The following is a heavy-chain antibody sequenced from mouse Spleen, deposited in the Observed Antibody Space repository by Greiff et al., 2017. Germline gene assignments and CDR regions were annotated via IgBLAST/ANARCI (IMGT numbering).Heavy chain of an antibody. CDR1: YFAFMASA. D-gene: IGHD2-1*01. V-gene: IGHV1-49*01. CDR2: FTMYSDAT. Sequence: LQESGAELVRPGSSVKLSCKASYFAFMASAMHWVKQRPGHGLEWIGSFTMYSDATEYSENFKGKATLTANTSSSTAYMELSSLTSEDSAVYYCARSGPLYYGNYVLDYWGQGTTLTVSS. J-gene: IGHJ2*01. CDR3: ARSGPLYYGNYVLDY.